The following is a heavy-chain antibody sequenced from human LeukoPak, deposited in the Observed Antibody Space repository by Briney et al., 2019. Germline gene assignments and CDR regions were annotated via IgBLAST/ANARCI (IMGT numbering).Heavy chain of an antibody. CDR3: ASHPKEILWWVKGVFDI. J-gene: IGHJ3*02. CDR1: GFTFDDYG. CDR2: INWNGGST. V-gene: IGHV3-20*04. Sequence: GGSLRLSCAASGFTFDDYGMSWVRQAPGKGLEWVSGINWNGGSTGYADSVKGRFTISRDNAKNSLYLQMNSLRAEDTAVYYCASHPKEILWWVKGVFDIWGQGTMVTVSS. D-gene: IGHD2-21*01.